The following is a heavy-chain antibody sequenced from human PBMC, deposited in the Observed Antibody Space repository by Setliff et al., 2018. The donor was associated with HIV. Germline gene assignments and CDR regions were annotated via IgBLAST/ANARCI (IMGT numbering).Heavy chain of an antibody. J-gene: IGHJ6*02. CDR2: ISAYNGNT. Sequence: ASVKVSCKASGYTFTSYDIRWVRQAPGQGLEWMGWISAYNGNTNYAQKLQGRVTMTTDTSTSTAYMELRSLRSDDTAVYYFAREIGDYYESSGYYPPTDYYYGMDVWGQGTTVTVSS. D-gene: IGHD3-22*01. CDR1: GYTFTSYD. CDR3: AREIGDYYESSGYYPPTDYYYGMDV. V-gene: IGHV1-18*01.